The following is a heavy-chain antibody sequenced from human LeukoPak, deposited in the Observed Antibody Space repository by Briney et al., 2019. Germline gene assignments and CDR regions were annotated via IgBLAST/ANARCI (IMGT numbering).Heavy chain of an antibody. J-gene: IGHJ6*02. CDR2: INPNSGGT. CDR1: GYTFTGYY. D-gene: IGHD3-3*01. V-gene: IGHV1-2*02. CDR3: ARDSSGYDFWSGYYNYYYGMDV. Sequence: ASVKVSCKASGYTFTGYYMHWVRQAPGQGLGWMGWINPNSGGTNYAQKFQGRVTMTRDTSISTAYMELSRLRSDDTAVYYCARDSSGYDFWSGYYNYYYGMDVWGQGTTVTVSS.